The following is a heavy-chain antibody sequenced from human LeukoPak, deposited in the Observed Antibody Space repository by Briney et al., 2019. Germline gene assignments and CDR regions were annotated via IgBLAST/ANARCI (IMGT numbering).Heavy chain of an antibody. CDR2: IYHDDSDT. Sequence: GESLKISCKGSGCSFTSYWVGWVRQMPGKGLEWMGIIYHDDSDTKYSPSFQGQVTISADKSISTAYLQWSSLKASDTAMYYCARLAFCTNAVCFSKYYYSMDVWGRGTTVTVSS. D-gene: IGHD2-8*01. J-gene: IGHJ6*03. CDR1: GCSFTSYW. V-gene: IGHV5-51*01. CDR3: ARLAFCTNAVCFSKYYYSMDV.